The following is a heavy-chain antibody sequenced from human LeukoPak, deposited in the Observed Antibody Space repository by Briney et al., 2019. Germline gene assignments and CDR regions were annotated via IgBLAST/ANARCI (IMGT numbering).Heavy chain of an antibody. Sequence: GGSLRLSCAASGFTFSSYWMHWVPQVPGKGLVWVSRINSDESSTSYADSVKGRFTISRDNAKNTLYVQMNSLRAEDTAVYYCSTGSGHAFDIWGRGTMVTVSS. V-gene: IGHV3-74*01. CDR1: GFTFSSYW. J-gene: IGHJ3*02. D-gene: IGHD3-10*01. CDR3: STGSGHAFDI. CDR2: INSDESST.